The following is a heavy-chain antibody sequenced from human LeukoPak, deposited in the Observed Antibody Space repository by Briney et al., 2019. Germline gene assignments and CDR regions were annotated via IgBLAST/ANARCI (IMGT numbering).Heavy chain of an antibody. V-gene: IGHV5-51*01. Sequence: GESLRISCKGFGYSVTSYWIGWVRQMPGKGLEWMGSIYPGDSDTRYNPSFKGQVTISADRSISTAYLQWSNLKASDTAMYYCARPHYYASGSPYYLDYWGQGTLVTVSS. J-gene: IGHJ4*02. D-gene: IGHD3-10*01. CDR2: IYPGDSDT. CDR1: GYSVTSYW. CDR3: ARPHYYASGSPYYLDY.